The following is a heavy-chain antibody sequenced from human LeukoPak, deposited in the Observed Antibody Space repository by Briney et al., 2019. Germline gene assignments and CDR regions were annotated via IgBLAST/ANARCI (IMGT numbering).Heavy chain of an antibody. D-gene: IGHD4-11*01. CDR3: AKDMGMTTITGGFDF. V-gene: IGHV3-43*01. Sequence: LSGGSLRLSCAASGFTFDDYAMHWVRQAPGKGLEWVSLINWAGATTYSADSVKGRFTISRDNSKNSLYLQMNSLRTEDTALYYCAKDMGMTTITGGFDFWGQGTLVTVSS. CDR2: INWAGATT. J-gene: IGHJ4*02. CDR1: GFTFDDYA.